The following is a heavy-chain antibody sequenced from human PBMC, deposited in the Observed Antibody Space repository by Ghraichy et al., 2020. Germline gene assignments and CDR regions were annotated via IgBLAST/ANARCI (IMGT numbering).Heavy chain of an antibody. Sequence: GGSLRLSCAASGFVFHKTWMGWVRQAPGKGLEWVAITNDDAKEKYYADAVKGRFTISRDNARQTLYVQMNSLRVDDTAVYYCVRDPSHGAIGYWGQGTLVSVSS. CDR2: TNDDAKEK. CDR3: VRDPSHGAIGY. D-gene: IGHD4-17*01. CDR1: GFVFHKTW. J-gene: IGHJ4*02. V-gene: IGHV3-7*03.